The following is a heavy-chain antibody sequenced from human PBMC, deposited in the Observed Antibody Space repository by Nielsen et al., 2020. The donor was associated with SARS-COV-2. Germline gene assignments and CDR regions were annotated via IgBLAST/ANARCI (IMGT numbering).Heavy chain of an antibody. J-gene: IGHJ6*02. CDR3: ARDHRPGGYGMDV. D-gene: IGHD3-10*01. CDR1: GFSFSTYS. Sequence: ETLSLTCAASGFSFSTYSMNWVRQAPGKGLEWVSCISSSSAYIYYADSVKGRFTISRDNAKNSLYLQMNSLRAEDTAIYYCARDHRPGGYGMDVWGQGTTVTVSS. CDR2: ISSSSAYI. V-gene: IGHV3-21*01.